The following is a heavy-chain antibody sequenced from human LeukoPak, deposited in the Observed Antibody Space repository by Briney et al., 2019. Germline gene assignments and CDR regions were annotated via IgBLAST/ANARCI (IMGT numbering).Heavy chain of an antibody. J-gene: IGHJ6*02. V-gene: IGHV3-53*04. CDR1: GFTFSTYA. Sequence: GGPLRLSCAASGFTFSTYAMSWVRQAPGKGLEWVSVIYSGGSTYYADSVKGRFTISRHNSKNTLYLQMNSLRAEDTAVYYCARDQQITGTTNYYYYGMDVWGQGTTVTVSS. CDR2: IYSGGST. D-gene: IGHD1-7*01. CDR3: ARDQQITGTTNYYYYGMDV.